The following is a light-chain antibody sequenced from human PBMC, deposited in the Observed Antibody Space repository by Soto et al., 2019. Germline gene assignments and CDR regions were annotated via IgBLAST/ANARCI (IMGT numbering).Light chain of an antibody. CDR1: ISDVGGYNS. V-gene: IGLV2-14*01. CDR3: SSYASSSTLVYV. Sequence: QSALTQPASVSGSPGQSITISCTGTISDVGGYNSVSWYQQNPGKAPKLMIFDVSNRPSGVSSRFSGSRSGNTASLTISGLQAEDEADYYCSSYASSSTLVYVFGTGTKVTVL. J-gene: IGLJ1*01. CDR2: DVS.